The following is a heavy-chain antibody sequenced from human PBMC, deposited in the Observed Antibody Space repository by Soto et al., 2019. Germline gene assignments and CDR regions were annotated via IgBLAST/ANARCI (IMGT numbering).Heavy chain of an antibody. CDR1: GGTFSNYA. CDR2: IIPIFGTT. J-gene: IGHJ6*02. CDR3: ARDAIFGVVIRGIDYYYGMDV. Sequence: QVQLVQSGAEVKKPGSSVKVSCKASGGTFSNYAISWVRQAPGQGLEWMGGIIPIFGTTNYAQKFQGRVTITADESTSTAYMELSSLRSEDTAMHYCARDAIFGVVIRGIDYYYGMDVWGQGTTVTVSS. D-gene: IGHD3-3*01. V-gene: IGHV1-69*01.